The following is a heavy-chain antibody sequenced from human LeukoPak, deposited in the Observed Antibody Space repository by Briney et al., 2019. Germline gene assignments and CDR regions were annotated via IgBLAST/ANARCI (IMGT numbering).Heavy chain of an antibody. V-gene: IGHV4-34*01. CDR1: GGSFSGYY. J-gene: IGHJ4*02. CDR3: ARVSDYDSSGYYYTYYFDY. CDR2: INHSGST. Sequence: PSETLSLTCAVCGGSFSGYYWSWIRQPPGKGLEWIGEINHSGSTNYNPSLKSRVTISVDTSKNQFSLKLSSVTAADTAVYYCARVSDYDSSGYYYTYYFDYWGQGTLVTVSS. D-gene: IGHD3-22*01.